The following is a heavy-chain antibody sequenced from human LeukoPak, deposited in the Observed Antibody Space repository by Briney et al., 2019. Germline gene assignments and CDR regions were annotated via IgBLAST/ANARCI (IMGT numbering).Heavy chain of an antibody. Sequence: GGSLRLSCAASGFTFSSYAMSWVRQAPGKGLGWVSAISGSGGSTYYADSVKGRFTISRDNAKNSVYLQMNSLRAEDTAVYYCARGGSAAAGTSRFDYWGQGTLVTVSS. D-gene: IGHD6-13*01. CDR1: GFTFSSYA. CDR3: ARGGSAAAGTSRFDY. J-gene: IGHJ4*02. CDR2: ISGSGGST. V-gene: IGHV3-23*01.